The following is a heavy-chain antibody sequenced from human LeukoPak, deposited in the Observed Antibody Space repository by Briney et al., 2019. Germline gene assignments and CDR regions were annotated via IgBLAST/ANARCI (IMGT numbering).Heavy chain of an antibody. J-gene: IGHJ4*02. CDR1: GYTSTDYS. D-gene: IGHD6-13*01. CDR3: ARDAIAAAGAGA. V-gene: IGHV1-2*02. CDR2: INPNSGDT. Sequence: ASVKVSCKASGYTSTDYSMHWVRQAPGQGLEWMGWINPNSGDTDYAQKFQGRVTMTRDTSISTAYLEVSRLTSDDTAVYFCARDAIAAAGAGAWGQGTLVTVSS.